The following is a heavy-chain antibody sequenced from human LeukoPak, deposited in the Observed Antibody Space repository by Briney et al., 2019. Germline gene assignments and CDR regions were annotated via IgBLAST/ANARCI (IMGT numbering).Heavy chain of an antibody. CDR3: ATARSVAGPFDY. V-gene: IGHV1-24*01. Sequence: ASVKVSCKVSGYTLTELSMHWVRQAPGKGLEWVGGFDPEDGETIYAQKFQGRVTMTEDTSTDTAYMELSSLSSEDTAVYYCATARSVAGPFDYWGQGTLVTVSS. D-gene: IGHD6-19*01. CDR1: GYTLTELS. CDR2: FDPEDGET. J-gene: IGHJ4*02.